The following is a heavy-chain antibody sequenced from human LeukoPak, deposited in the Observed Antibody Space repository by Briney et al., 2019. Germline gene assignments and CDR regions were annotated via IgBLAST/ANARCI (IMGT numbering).Heavy chain of an antibody. Sequence: PPETLSLTCTVSCGSISSYYWSWIRQPPGKGLEWIGYIYYSGSTNYNPSLKSRVTISVDTSKNQFSLKLSSVTAADTAVYYCARDQMYYDILTGYRGGWFDPWGQGTLVTVSS. J-gene: IGHJ5*02. V-gene: IGHV4-59*01. CDR2: IYYSGST. CDR3: ARDQMYYDILTGYRGGWFDP. D-gene: IGHD3-9*01. CDR1: CGSISSYY.